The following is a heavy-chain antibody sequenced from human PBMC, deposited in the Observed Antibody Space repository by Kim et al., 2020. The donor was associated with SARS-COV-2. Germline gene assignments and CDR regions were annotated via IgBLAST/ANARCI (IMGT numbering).Heavy chain of an antibody. CDR3: ARAIPGRSCSGGSCYSGRYYGMDV. V-gene: IGHV4-31*03. D-gene: IGHD2-15*01. CDR1: GGSISSGGYY. Sequence: SETLSLTCTVSGGSISSGGYYWSWIRQHPGKGLEWIGYIYYSGSTYYNPSLKSRVTISVDTSKNQFSLKLSSVTAADTAVYYCARAIPGRSCSGGSCYSGRYYGMDVWGQGTTVTVSS. CDR2: IYYSGST. J-gene: IGHJ6*02.